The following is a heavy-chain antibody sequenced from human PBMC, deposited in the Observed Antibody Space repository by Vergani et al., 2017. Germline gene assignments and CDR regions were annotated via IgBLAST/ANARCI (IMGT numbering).Heavy chain of an antibody. Sequence: QVQLVESGGGVVQPGGSLRLSCAASGFTFSSYGMHWVRQAPGKGLEWVAFIRYDGSNKYYADSVKGRFTISRDNSKNTLYLQMNSLRAEDTAVYYCAREFRVVVAATVHNWFDPWGQGTLVTVSS. CDR2: IRYDGSNK. CDR3: AREFRVVVAATVHNWFDP. V-gene: IGHV3-30*02. J-gene: IGHJ5*02. D-gene: IGHD2-15*01. CDR1: GFTFSSYG.